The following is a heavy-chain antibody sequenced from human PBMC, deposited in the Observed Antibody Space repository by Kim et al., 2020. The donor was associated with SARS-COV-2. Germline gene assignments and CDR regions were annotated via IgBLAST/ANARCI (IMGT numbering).Heavy chain of an antibody. V-gene: IGHV1-46*01. Sequence: ASVKVSCKTSGYTFTNYYMNWVRQAPGQGLAWMGIINPSGGSTSYAQKFQGRVIMTRDTSTSTVYMELSSLRSEDTAVYYCARGVYGSGSEGGFGMDVWGQGTTVTVSS. CDR1: GYTFTNYY. J-gene: IGHJ6*02. D-gene: IGHD3-10*01. CDR2: INPSGGST. CDR3: ARGVYGSGSEGGFGMDV.